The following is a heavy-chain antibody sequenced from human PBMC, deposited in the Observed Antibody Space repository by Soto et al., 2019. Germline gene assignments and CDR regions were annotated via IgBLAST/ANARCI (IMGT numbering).Heavy chain of an antibody. J-gene: IGHJ4*02. V-gene: IGHV3-74*01. CDR2: INSDGCRT. CDR3: ASRGAVVPAASFDY. CDR1: GFTFSSNY. Sequence: EVQLVESGGDLVQPGESLRLSCAASGFTFSSNYMHWVRQAPGKGLVWVSFINSDGCRTNYADSVKGRFTISRDNAKNTLYLQMTSLRAEDTAVYYCASRGAVVPAASFDYWGQGTLVTVSS. D-gene: IGHD2-2*01.